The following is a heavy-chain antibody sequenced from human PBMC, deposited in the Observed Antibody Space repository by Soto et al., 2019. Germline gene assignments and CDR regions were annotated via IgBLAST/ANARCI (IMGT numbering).Heavy chain of an antibody. CDR2: IYYSGST. CDR1: GGSISSSSYY. V-gene: IGHV4-39*01. J-gene: IGHJ4*02. D-gene: IGHD4-17*01. CDR3: ARGFPTVVTVDY. Sequence: QLQLQESGPGLVKPSESLSLTCTVSGGSISSSSYYWGWIRQPPGKGLEWIGSIYYSGSTYYNPSLKSRVTISVDTSKNQFSLKLSSVTAADTAVYYCARGFPTVVTVDYWGQGTLVTVSS.